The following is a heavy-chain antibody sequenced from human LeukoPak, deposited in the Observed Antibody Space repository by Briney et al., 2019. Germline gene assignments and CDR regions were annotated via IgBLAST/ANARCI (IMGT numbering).Heavy chain of an antibody. Sequence: GGSLRLSCAASGFTFSDHYVDWVRQAPGKGLEWVGRTRNKANSYTTAYAASVKCRFTISRDDSKNSVYLQMNSLKTEDTAVYYCTRPQRGGGHYFDCWGQGTLVTVSS. CDR2: TRNKANSYTT. V-gene: IGHV3-72*01. J-gene: IGHJ4*02. CDR3: TRPQRGGGHYFDC. CDR1: GFTFSDHY. D-gene: IGHD3-10*01.